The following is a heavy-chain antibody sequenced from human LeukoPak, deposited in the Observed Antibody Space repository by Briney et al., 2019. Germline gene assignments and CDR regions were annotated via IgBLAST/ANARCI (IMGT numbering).Heavy chain of an antibody. CDR1: GGSFSGYY. V-gene: IGHV4-34*01. J-gene: IGHJ4*02. CDR3: ARAAGYCSSTSCYTHFDY. D-gene: IGHD2-2*02. Sequence: SETLSLTCAVYGGSFSGYYWSWIRQPPGKGLEWIGEINHSGSTNYNPSLKSRVTISVDTSKNQFSLKLSSVTAADTAVYYCARAAGYCSSTSCYTHFDYWGQGTLVTVSS. CDR2: INHSGST.